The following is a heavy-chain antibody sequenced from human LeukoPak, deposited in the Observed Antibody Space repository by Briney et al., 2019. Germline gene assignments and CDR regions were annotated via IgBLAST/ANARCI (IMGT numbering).Heavy chain of an antibody. CDR2: IYYSGST. CDR3: ARKDSSGHYLDY. J-gene: IGHJ4*02. V-gene: IGHV4-59*01. Sequence: PSETLSLTCTVSGGSISSYYWSWIRQPPGKGLEWIGYIYYSGSTNYNPSLKSRVTISVDTSKNQFSLKLSSVTAADTAVYYCARKDSSGHYLDYWGQGTLVTVSS. CDR1: GGSISSYY. D-gene: IGHD3-22*01.